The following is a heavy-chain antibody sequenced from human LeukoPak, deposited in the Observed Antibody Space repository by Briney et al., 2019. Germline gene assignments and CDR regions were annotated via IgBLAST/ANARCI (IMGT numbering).Heavy chain of an antibody. Sequence: ASMKVSCKASGYTFTSYGISWVRQAPGQGLEWMGWISAYNGNTNYAQKLQGRVTMTTDTSTSTAYMELRSLRSDDTAVYYCARAHIVVVTAVVNWFDPWGQGTLVTVSS. V-gene: IGHV1-18*01. J-gene: IGHJ5*02. CDR2: ISAYNGNT. CDR3: ARAHIVVVTAVVNWFDP. D-gene: IGHD2-21*02. CDR1: GYTFTSYG.